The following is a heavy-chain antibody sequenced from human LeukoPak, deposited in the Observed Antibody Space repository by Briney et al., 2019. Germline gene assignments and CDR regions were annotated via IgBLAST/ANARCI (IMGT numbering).Heavy chain of an antibody. V-gene: IGHV4-61*02. Sequence: NSSETLSLTCTVSGVSISSGSYYWSWIRQPAGKGLEWIGRIYTSGSTNYNPSLKSRVTISVDTSKNQFSLKLSSVTVADTAVYYCARAGYTSGWYGGNYYFDYWGQGTLVSVSS. J-gene: IGHJ4*02. CDR1: GVSISSGSYY. CDR2: IYTSGST. CDR3: ARAGYTSGWYGGNYYFDY. D-gene: IGHD6-19*01.